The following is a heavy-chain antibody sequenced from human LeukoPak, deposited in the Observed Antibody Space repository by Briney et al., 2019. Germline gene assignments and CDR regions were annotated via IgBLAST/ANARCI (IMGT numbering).Heavy chain of an antibody. D-gene: IGHD4-17*01. CDR2: ISAYNGNT. V-gene: IGHV1-18*01. Sequence: ASVKVSCKASGYTFTSYGISWVRQAPGQGLEWMGWISAYNGNTNYAQKLQGRVTMTTDTSTSTAYMELRSLRSDDTAVYYCARESGDYSYYGMDVWGQGTTVTVSS. CDR1: GYTFTSYG. J-gene: IGHJ6*02. CDR3: ARESGDYSYYGMDV.